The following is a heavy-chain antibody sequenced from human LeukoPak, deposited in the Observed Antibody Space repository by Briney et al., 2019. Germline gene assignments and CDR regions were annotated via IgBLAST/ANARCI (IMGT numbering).Heavy chain of an antibody. Sequence: GESLRLSCAASGFTLDDYGMSWVRQAPGKGLEWVSGINWNGGSTGYADSVKGRFTISRDNAKNSLHLQMNSLRVEDTALYYCARGYNYYMDVWGKGTTVTVSS. CDR1: GFTLDDYG. V-gene: IGHV3-20*04. CDR2: INWNGGST. J-gene: IGHJ6*03. CDR3: ARGYNYYMDV. D-gene: IGHD5-12*01.